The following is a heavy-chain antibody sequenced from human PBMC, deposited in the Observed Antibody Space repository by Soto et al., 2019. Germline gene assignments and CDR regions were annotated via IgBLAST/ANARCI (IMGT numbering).Heavy chain of an antibody. CDR3: ARSPSGTGDFDY. V-gene: IGHV3-11*06. CDR1: GFTFSDYY. D-gene: IGHD3-10*01. J-gene: IGHJ4*02. CDR2: ISSSSSYT. Sequence: GCSLRLCCAASGFTFSDYYMSWIRQAPGKGLEWVSHISSSSSYTNYADSVKGRFTISRDNAKNSLYLQMNSLRAEDTAVYYCARSPSGTGDFDYWGQGTLVTVSS.